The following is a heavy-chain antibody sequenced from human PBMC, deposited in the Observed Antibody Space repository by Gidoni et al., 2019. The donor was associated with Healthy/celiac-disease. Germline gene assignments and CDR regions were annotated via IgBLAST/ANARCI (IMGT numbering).Heavy chain of an antibody. CDR2: IWYDGSNK. CDR3: ARGITVRGSYGRIFDY. V-gene: IGHV3-33*01. D-gene: IGHD1-26*01. CDR1: GFTFRSYG. J-gene: IGHJ4*02. Sequence: QVQLVESGGGVVQPGRSLRLSCAASGFTFRSYGSLWVRQAPGKRLEWVAVIWYDGSNKYYADSVKGRFTISRDNSKNTLYLQMNSLRAEDTAVYYCARGITVRGSYGRIFDYWGQGTLVTVSS.